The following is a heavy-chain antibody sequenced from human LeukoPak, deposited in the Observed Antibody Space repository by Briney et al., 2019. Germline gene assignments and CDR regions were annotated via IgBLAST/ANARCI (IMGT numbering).Heavy chain of an antibody. CDR2: ISTYNGNT. V-gene: IGHV1-18*04. CDR3: ARAAMVVGATTYFDF. J-gene: IGHJ4*02. CDR1: GYTFSDYY. Sequence: ASVKVSCKASGYTFSDYYLHWVRQAPGQGLEWMGWISTYNGNTKYAQKVQGRVTMTADTSTSTGYMELRSLRSDDTAVYYCARAAMVVGATTYFDFWGQGSLVTVSS. D-gene: IGHD1-26*01.